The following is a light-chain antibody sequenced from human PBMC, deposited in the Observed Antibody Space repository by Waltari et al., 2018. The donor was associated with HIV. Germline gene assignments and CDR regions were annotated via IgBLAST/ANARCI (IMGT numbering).Light chain of an antibody. J-gene: IGLJ3*02. CDR2: RNN. V-gene: IGLV1-47*01. Sequence: QSVLTQPPSASGTPGQRVTMSCSGSSPNIGRNYVYWYRQLPGTAPKLLIYRNNQRPSGVPDRFSGSKSGTSASLAISGLRSEDEADYYCTAWDASLSVWVFGGGTKLTVL. CDR1: SPNIGRNY. CDR3: TAWDASLSVWV.